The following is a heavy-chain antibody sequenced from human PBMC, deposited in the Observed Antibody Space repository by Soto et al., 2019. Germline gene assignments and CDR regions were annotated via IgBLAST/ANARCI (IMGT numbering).Heavy chain of an antibody. J-gene: IGHJ6*03. CDR3: ASGRWIFGVVIQPDYYYYYMDV. V-gene: IGHV1-18*01. D-gene: IGHD3-3*01. CDR2: ISADNGNT. CDR1: GYTFTIYG. Sequence: ASVKVSCKASGYTFTIYGISWVRQAPGQRLEWMGWISADNGNTKYSQKLQGRVTMTTDTSASTAYMELSSLRSEDTAVYYCASGRWIFGVVIQPDYYYYYMDVWGKGTTVTVSS.